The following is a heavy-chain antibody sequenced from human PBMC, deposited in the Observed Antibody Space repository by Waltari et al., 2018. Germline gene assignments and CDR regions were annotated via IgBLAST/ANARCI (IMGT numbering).Heavy chain of an antibody. CDR3: ARSSGIAVANDY. CDR2: ISSSSSYI. J-gene: IGHJ4*02. D-gene: IGHD6-19*01. V-gene: IGHV3-21*01. Sequence: EVQLVESGGGLVKPGGSLRLYCAASGFTFSSYSLNWVRQAPGKGLEWVSSISSSSSYIYYADSVKCRFTISRDNAKNSLYLQMNSLRAEDTAVYYCARSSGIAVANDYWGQGTLVTVSS. CDR1: GFTFSSYS.